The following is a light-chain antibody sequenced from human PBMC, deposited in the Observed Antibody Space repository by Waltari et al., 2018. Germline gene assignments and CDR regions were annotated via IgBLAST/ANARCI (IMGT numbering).Light chain of an antibody. Sequence: SYVLTQPPSVSVAPGKTARVTCGGDDIGDKSVHWYRQEPGQAPVLVVYDDDDRPSGIPGRFSGSNSANTATLTISRAEAGDEADYYCQVWDSSRDHYVFGSGTKVTVL. CDR1: DIGDKS. CDR3: QVWDSSRDHYV. V-gene: IGLV3-21*03. CDR2: DDD. J-gene: IGLJ1*01.